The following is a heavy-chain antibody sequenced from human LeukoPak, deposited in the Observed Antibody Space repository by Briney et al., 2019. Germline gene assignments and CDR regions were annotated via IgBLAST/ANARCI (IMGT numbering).Heavy chain of an antibody. V-gene: IGHV3-23*01. CDR2: ISGSGGST. D-gene: IGHD3-10*01. CDR1: GFSFSNYA. CDR3: AKRGPIYSASPGNYFDY. J-gene: IGHJ4*02. Sequence: GGSLRLSCVSSGFSFSNYAMSWVRQAPGKGLEWVSSISGSGGSTHYADSVKGRFTISRDKTKNTLYLQMNSLRAEDTAVYYCAKRGPIYSASPGNYFDYWGQGTLVTVSS.